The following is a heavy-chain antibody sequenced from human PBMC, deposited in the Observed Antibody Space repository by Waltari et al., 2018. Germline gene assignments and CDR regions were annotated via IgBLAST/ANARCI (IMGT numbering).Heavy chain of an antibody. D-gene: IGHD2-2*01. CDR3: ASLYCSSTSCYLGHS. Sequence: QVQLVQSGAEVKKPGASVKVSCKASGYNFPSYDFNWVRQAPGQGLEWMGWINPNSGNTGYAQKFQGRVTRTRNTSISTAYMALSSLRSEDTAVYYCASLYCSSTSCYLGHSWGQGTLVTVSS. CDR2: INPNSGNT. CDR1: GYNFPSYD. J-gene: IGHJ4*02. V-gene: IGHV1-8*01.